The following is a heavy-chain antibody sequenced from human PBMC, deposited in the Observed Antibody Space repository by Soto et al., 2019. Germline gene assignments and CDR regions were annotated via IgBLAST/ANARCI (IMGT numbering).Heavy chain of an antibody. V-gene: IGHV1-2*02. CDR3: SKGLGYSKSYYYYYYGMDV. Sequence: ASVKVSCKASGYNFTDYYIHWVRQAPGQGLECLGWINPNTGGTKYAQKFQGRVTMTRDTSISTAYIEVGRLTSDDTAVYYCSKGLGYSKSYYYYYYGMDVWGQGTTVTVSS. D-gene: IGHD4-4*01. CDR1: GYNFTDYY. CDR2: INPNTGGT. J-gene: IGHJ6*02.